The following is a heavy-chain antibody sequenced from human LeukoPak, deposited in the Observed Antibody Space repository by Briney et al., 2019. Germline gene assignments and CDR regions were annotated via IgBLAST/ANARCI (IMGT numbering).Heavy chain of an antibody. D-gene: IGHD5-18*01. V-gene: IGHV4-39*07. CDR1: GGSISSSSYY. CDR3: ARDRIGIQLSDWFDP. CDR2: IYYSGST. J-gene: IGHJ5*02. Sequence: PSETLPLTCTVSGGSISSSSYYWGWIRQPPGKGLEWIGSIYYSGSTYYNPSLKSRVTISVDTSKNQFSLKLSSVTAADTAVYYCARDRIGIQLSDWFDPWGQGTLVTVSS.